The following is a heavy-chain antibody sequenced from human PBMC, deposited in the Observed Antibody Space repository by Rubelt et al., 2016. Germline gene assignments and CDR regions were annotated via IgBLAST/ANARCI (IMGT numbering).Heavy chain of an antibody. V-gene: IGHV4-59*08. CDR3: ARARSTGVGGRGFFDS. CDR2: IYYSGST. J-gene: IGHJ5*01. D-gene: IGHD7-27*01. CDR1: GGSISDYY. Sequence: QVQLQESGPGLVKPSETLSLTCTVSGGSISDYYWNWIRQAPGQGLELIGYIYYSGSTNYNPSLKSRITMSVDTSKNQFSLSLYSVTSADTAVYYCARARSTGVGGRGFFDSWGQGTLVTVSS.